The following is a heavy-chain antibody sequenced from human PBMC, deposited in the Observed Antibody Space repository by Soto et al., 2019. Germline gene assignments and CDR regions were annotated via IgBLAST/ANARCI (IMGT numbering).Heavy chain of an antibody. Sequence: GGSLRLSCAASGFDFSDHYMDWVRQAPGKGLEWVGRIGNRDISHNTEYAASVSGRFTISRDDSNNSLYLQMKSLKTEDTAFYYCVRGRRTGIYGGFDHWGQGTLVTVSS. CDR1: GFDFSDHY. V-gene: IGHV3-72*01. J-gene: IGHJ4*02. D-gene: IGHD1-1*01. CDR2: IGNRDISHNT. CDR3: VRGRRTGIYGGFDH.